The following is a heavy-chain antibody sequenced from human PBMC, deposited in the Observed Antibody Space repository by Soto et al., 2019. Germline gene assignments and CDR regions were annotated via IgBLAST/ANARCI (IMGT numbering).Heavy chain of an antibody. CDR3: ARFGHPQHKDYYGMDV. J-gene: IGHJ6*02. V-gene: IGHV5-51*01. D-gene: IGHD2-2*01. CDR2: IYPGDSDT. CDR1: GYSFTSYW. Sequence: GESLKISCKGSGYSFTSYWIGWVRQMPGKGLEWMGIIYPGDSDTRYSPSFQGQVTISADKSISTAYLQWSSLKASDTAMYYCARFGHPQHKDYYGMDVWGQGTTVTVSS.